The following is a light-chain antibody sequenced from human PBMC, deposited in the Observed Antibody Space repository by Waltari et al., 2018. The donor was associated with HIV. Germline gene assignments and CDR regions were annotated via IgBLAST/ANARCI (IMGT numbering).Light chain of an antibody. V-gene: IGLV2-14*01. CDR3: SSYTTSSTWV. Sequence: HSALTQPASVSGSPGQSITISCTGTSSDIGGYKYVSWYQQQPGKAPKLMISEVSNRPSGVSNRFSGPKSGNTASLTISGLQAEDEADYYCSSYTTSSTWVFGGGTKLTVL. J-gene: IGLJ3*02. CDR1: SSDIGGYKY. CDR2: EVS.